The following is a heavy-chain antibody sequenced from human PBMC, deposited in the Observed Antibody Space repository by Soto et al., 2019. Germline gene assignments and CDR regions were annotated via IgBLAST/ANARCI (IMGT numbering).Heavy chain of an antibody. CDR1: GFTFSDYG. J-gene: IGHJ4*02. CDR3: VRDQQWLLPVPLNFDY. D-gene: IGHD6-19*01. Sequence: QIQLVQSGAEVKKPGASVKVSCKASGFTFSDYGFSWVRQAPGRGLEWVGWISAFNGETNYTQKSEGRVAMTTDAATTTAYMELRSLTVDDTAVYYCVRDQQWLLPVPLNFDYWGQGTVVTVSS. CDR2: ISAFNGET. V-gene: IGHV1-18*01.